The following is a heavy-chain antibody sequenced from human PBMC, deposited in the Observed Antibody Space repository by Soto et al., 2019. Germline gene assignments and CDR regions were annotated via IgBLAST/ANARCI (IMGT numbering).Heavy chain of an antibody. CDR2: ISSNVNRS. V-gene: IGHV3-23*04. J-gene: IGHJ4*02. Sequence: EVQLVESGGGLVQPGESLRLSCAASGFTFSDYGMTWVRQAPGKGLESVSLISSNVNRSYYADSVLGRFTISRDNAKNTHFLEMNGVRAEDPAGCYCARTTEKTCGGSLDYWGQGNLVTVSS. CDR1: GFTFSDYG. D-gene: IGHD4-17*01. CDR3: ARTTEKTCGGSLDY.